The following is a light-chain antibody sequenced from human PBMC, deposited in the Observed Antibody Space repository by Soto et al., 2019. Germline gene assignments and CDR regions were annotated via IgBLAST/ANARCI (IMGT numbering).Light chain of an antibody. CDR3: QQYRSGYT. J-gene: IGKJ2*01. Sequence: DIQMTQSPSTLSASVGASVTITCRASQTISGWLAWYQQKPGKAPKLLIYDASTLESRVPSRFSGSESGTEYTRTINSLQPDDLGTYYCQQYRSGYTFGRGTKLAIK. V-gene: IGKV1-5*01. CDR2: DAS. CDR1: QTISGW.